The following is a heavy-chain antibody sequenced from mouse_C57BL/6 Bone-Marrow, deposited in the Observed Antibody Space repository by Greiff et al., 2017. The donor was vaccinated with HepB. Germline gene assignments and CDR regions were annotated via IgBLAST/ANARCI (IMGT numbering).Heavy chain of an antibody. CDR1: GYTFTSYW. D-gene: IGHD2-3*01. Sequence: QVQLQQPGAELVKPGASVKMSCKASGYTFTSYWITWVKQRPGQGLEWIGDIYPGSGSTNYNEKFKSKATLTVDTSSSTAYMQLSSLSSEDSAVYYCARDDGYFLYYVDYWGQGTTLTVSS. J-gene: IGHJ2*01. V-gene: IGHV1-55*01. CDR3: ARDDGYFLYYVDY. CDR2: IYPGSGST.